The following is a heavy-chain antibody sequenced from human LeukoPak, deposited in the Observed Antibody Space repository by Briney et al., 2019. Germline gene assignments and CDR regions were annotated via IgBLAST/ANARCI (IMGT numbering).Heavy chain of an antibody. V-gene: IGHV4-4*07. CDR1: GGSISSYY. CDR3: AREVYRSGYPDY. D-gene: IGHD3-3*01. CDR2: GYTTGST. Sequence: SETLSLTCTVSGGSISSYYWSWIRQPAGKELEWIGRGYTTGSTNYNPSLRSRVTISLDTSKNQFSLKLSSVTAADTAVYYCAREVYRSGYPDYWGQGTLVTVSS. J-gene: IGHJ4*02.